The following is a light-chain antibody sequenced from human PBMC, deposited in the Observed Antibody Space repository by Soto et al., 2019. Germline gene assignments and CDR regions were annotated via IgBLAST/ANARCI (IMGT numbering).Light chain of an antibody. CDR3: KQYKEWPPFT. CDR2: EAS. CDR1: QTVSSS. J-gene: IGKJ5*01. V-gene: IGKV3-11*01. Sequence: EIVFTQSPTPPSLSPGERATPSCQASQTVSSSLAWYQQKPGQAPRLLIYEASNRATGIPARFSGSGSGTEFTLSISSLQSEDFAVYYCKQYKEWPPFTFGQGTRLEI.